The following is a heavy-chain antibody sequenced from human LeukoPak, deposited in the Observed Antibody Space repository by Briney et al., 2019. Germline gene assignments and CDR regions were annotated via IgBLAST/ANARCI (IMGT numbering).Heavy chain of an antibody. V-gene: IGHV1-2*02. CDR2: INPNSGGT. D-gene: IGHD6-13*01. CDR1: GYTFTGYY. CDR3: ARALYSSSWFDY. Sequence: GASVQVSCKASGYTFTGYYMHWVRQAPGQGLEWMGWINPNSGGTNYAQKFQGRVTMTRDTSISTAYMELSRLRSDDTAVYYCARALYSSSWFDYWGQGTLVTVSS. J-gene: IGHJ4*02.